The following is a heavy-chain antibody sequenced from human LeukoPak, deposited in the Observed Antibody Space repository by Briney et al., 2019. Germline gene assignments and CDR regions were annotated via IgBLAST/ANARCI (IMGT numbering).Heavy chain of an antibody. Sequence: GGSLRLSCAASGFTFSSYWMHWVRQAPGKGLVWVSRINSDGSSTSYADSVKGRFTISRDNAKNTLYLQMDSPRAEETAVYYCAREVQLWNSYWYFDLWGRGTLVTVSS. V-gene: IGHV3-74*01. CDR1: GFTFSSYW. D-gene: IGHD5-18*01. CDR3: AREVQLWNSYWYFDL. J-gene: IGHJ2*01. CDR2: INSDGSST.